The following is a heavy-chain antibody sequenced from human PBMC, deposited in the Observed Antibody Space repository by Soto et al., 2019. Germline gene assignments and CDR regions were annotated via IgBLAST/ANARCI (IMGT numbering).Heavy chain of an antibody. CDR3: ARPDEGGYSSNHHYYYALDV. CDR2: IIPIFGIT. D-gene: IGHD3-22*01. CDR1: GGTFRSYA. J-gene: IGHJ6*02. V-gene: IGHV1-69*01. Sequence: QVQLVQSGAEVKKPGSSVKVSCKASGGTFRSYAISWVRQAPGQGLDWMGGIIPIFGITNYAQKFQGRVTITADESTSTAYMELSSLRSDDTAVYYCARPDEGGYSSNHHYYYALDVWGQGTTVTV.